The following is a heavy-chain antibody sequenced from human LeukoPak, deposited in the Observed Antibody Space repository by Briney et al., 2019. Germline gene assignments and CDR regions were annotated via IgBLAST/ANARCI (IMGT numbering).Heavy chain of an antibody. D-gene: IGHD1-26*01. J-gene: IGHJ5*02. CDR1: GFTFSRFW. CDR2: ISSSGSTI. Sequence: GGSLRLSCAASGFTFSRFWMSWIRQAPGKGLEWVSYISSSGSTIYYADSVKGRFTISRDNAKNSLYLQMNSLRAEDTAVYYCARRGRQGDWFDPWGQGTLVTVSS. V-gene: IGHV3-11*01. CDR3: ARRGRQGDWFDP.